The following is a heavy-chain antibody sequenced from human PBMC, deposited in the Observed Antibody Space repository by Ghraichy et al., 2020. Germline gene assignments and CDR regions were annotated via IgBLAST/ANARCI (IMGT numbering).Heavy chain of an antibody. V-gene: IGHV1-3*01. Sequence: ASVKVSCKGSGYTFTSNAIQWVRQAPGQRLEWMGWINGGDGDTKYSQKFQGRLTITRDTSASTAYMELSSLKSEDTAVYYCARSYLDVDIILSTEGMDVWGQGTTVTVS. CDR2: INGGDGDT. D-gene: IGHD3-3*01. CDR3: ARSYLDVDIILSTEGMDV. CDR1: GYTFTSNA. J-gene: IGHJ6*02.